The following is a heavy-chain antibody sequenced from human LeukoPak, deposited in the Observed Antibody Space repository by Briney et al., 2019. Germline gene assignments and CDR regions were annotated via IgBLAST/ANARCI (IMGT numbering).Heavy chain of an antibody. D-gene: IGHD1-26*01. V-gene: IGHV4-30-2*06. CDR3: ARDPVVGATPRDY. Sequence: SQTLSLTCAVSGDSVGSGPNYWIWLPPSPMKGREGIGWVYGGGHAYHNPSLLGRATISLGKSKNQFSLTLTSVTAAGTAVYYCARDPVVGATPRDYWGQGTLVTVSS. J-gene: IGHJ4*02. CDR1: GDSVGSGPNY. CDR2: VYGGGHA.